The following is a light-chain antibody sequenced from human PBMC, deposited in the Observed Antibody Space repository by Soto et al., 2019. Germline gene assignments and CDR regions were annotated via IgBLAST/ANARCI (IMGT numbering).Light chain of an antibody. J-gene: IGKJ2*01. V-gene: IGKV3-11*01. CDR3: QQRSNWPPYT. Sequence: EIVLTQSPATLSLSPGERATLSCRASQSVSSYLAWYQQKPGQAPRLLIYDASNRATGIPARFSGSGSGTDFTLTIISLEPEDFAVYYCQQRSNWPPYTFGQGTKLAIK. CDR1: QSVSSY. CDR2: DAS.